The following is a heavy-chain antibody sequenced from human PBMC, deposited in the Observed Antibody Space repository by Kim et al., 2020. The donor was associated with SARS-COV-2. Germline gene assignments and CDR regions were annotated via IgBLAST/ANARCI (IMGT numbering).Heavy chain of an antibody. D-gene: IGHD3-10*01. CDR2: IDGRSGVA. J-gene: IGHJ4*02. CDR3: ARGRLGVDY. V-gene: IGHV3-11*03. Sequence: GGSLRLSCAASGFTFSDYYMSWIRQAPGKGLQWISYIDGRSGVANYADSVKGRFTISRDNAKNSLYLQMNSLRPEDTAIYYCARGRLGVDYWGRGSLVTV. CDR1: GFTFSDYY.